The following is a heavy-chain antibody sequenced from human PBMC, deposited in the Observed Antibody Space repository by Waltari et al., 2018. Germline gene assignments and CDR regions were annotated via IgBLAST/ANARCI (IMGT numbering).Heavy chain of an antibody. CDR3: ARTFDSSGWAFDY. CDR1: GFTFRSYA. Sequence: QVQLVESGGGVVQPGRSLRLSCAASGFTFRSYAMHWVRQAPGKGLEWVAVISYDGSNKYYADSVKGRFTISRDNSKNTLYLQMNSLRAEDTAVYYCARTFDSSGWAFDYWGQGTLVTVSS. CDR2: ISYDGSNK. D-gene: IGHD6-19*01. V-gene: IGHV3-30-3*01. J-gene: IGHJ4*02.